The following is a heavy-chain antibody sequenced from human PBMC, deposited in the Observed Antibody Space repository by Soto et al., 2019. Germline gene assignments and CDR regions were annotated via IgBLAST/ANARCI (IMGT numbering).Heavy chain of an antibody. Sequence: PSETLSLTCTVAGGSISSYYWSWIRQPPGKGLEWIGYIYYSGSTNYNPSLKSRVTISVDTSKNQFSLKLSSVTAADTAVYYCARLRVVPAASYYYYYSMDVWGKGTTVTVSS. CDR3: ARLRVVPAASYYYYYSMDV. D-gene: IGHD2-2*01. J-gene: IGHJ6*03. V-gene: IGHV4-59*01. CDR1: GGSISSYY. CDR2: IYYSGST.